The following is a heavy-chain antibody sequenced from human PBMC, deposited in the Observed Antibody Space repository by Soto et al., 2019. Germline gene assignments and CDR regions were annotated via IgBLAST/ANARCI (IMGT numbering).Heavy chain of an antibody. V-gene: IGHV4-34*01. Sequence: SETLSLTCAFYCGSFIGYYWSWIRQPPGKGLEWIGEINHSGSTNYNPSLKSRVTISVDTSKNQFSLKLSSVTAADTAVYYCARGSPYCGGDCYYYYFDYWGQGTLVTVSS. CDR3: ARGSPYCGGDCYYYYFDY. D-gene: IGHD2-21*02. CDR2: INHSGST. J-gene: IGHJ4*02. CDR1: CGSFIGYY.